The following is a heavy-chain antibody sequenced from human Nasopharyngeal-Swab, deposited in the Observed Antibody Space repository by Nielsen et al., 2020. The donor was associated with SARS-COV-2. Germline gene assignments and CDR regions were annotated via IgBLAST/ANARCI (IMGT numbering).Heavy chain of an antibody. J-gene: IGHJ4*02. V-gene: IGHV1-2*02. CDR1: GYTFTGYY. CDR3: ARWGSGSRGFDY. Sequence: ASVKVSCKASGYTFTGYYMHWVRQAPGQGLEWMGWINPNSGGTNYAQKFQGRVTMIRDTSISTAYMELSRLRSDDTAVYYCARWGSGSRGFDYWGQGTLVTVSS. CDR2: INPNSGGT. D-gene: IGHD6-19*01.